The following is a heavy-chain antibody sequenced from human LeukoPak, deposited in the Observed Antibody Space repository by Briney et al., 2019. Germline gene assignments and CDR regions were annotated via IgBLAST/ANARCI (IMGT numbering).Heavy chain of an antibody. CDR3: ARETHYYGSGSYYRVIDY. D-gene: IGHD3-10*01. V-gene: IGHV1-18*01. CDR1: GYTFTSYG. J-gene: IGHJ4*02. Sequence: ASVKVSCKASGYTFTSYGISWVRQAPGQGLEWMGWISAYNGNTNYAQKLQGRVTMTTDTSTSTAYMELRSLRSDDTAVYYCARETHYYGSGSYYRVIDYWGQGTLVTVSS. CDR2: ISAYNGNT.